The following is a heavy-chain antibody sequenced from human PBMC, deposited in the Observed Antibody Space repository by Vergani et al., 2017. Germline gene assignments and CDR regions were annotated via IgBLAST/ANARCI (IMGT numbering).Heavy chain of an antibody. J-gene: IGHJ6*02. CDR1: GFTFDVYA. CDR3: AKGVQLWSQDYYYGMDV. V-gene: IGHV3-43*02. Sequence: EVQLVESGGGVVQPGGSLRPSCAAPGFTFDVYAMHWVRQAPGKGLEWVSLISGDGGSTYYADSVKGRFTISRGNSKNALYLQMNSLRTEDTALYYCAKGVQLWSQDYYYGMDVWGQGP. CDR2: ISGDGGST. D-gene: IGHD5-18*01.